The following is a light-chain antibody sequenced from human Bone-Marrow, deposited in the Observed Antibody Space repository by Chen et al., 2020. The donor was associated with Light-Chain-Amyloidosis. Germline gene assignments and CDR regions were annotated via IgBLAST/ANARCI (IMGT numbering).Light chain of an antibody. J-gene: IGLJ3*02. CDR3: QVGDRSSDGTV. CDR1: NIGSTS. Sequence: SYVLTQPSSVSLAPRQTATLACGGNNIGSTSVHWYQQTPGQAPLPVVYDDSAWPSGIPARLSGADCGKTVTVTISGVGAVDGADDYWQVGDRSSDGTVFGGGSKLSVL. V-gene: IGLV3-21*02. CDR2: DDS.